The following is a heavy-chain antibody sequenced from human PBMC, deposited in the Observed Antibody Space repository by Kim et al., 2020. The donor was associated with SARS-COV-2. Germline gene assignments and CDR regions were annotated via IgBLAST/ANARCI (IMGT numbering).Heavy chain of an antibody. V-gene: IGHV5-51*01. D-gene: IGHD6-19*01. CDR2: IYPGDSDT. CDR1: GYSFTSYW. Sequence: GESLKISCKGSGYSFTSYWIGWVRQMPGKGLEWMGIIYPGDSDTRYSPSFQGQVTISADKSISTAYLQWSSLKASDTAMYYCARHEGIAVAGTENWFDPWGQGTLVTVSS. CDR3: ARHEGIAVAGTENWFDP. J-gene: IGHJ5*02.